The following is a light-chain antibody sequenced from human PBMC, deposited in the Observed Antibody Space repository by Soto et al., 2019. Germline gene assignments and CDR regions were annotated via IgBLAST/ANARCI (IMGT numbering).Light chain of an antibody. J-gene: IGLJ1*01. CDR2: EVS. Sequence: QSALTQPASVSGSPGQSITISCTETSSDVGGYNYVSWYQHHPGKAPKLMIYEVSNRPSGVSYRFSGSKSGNTASLTISGLQAEDEADYYCNSYTGSGIVFGTGTKLTVL. V-gene: IGLV2-14*01. CDR1: SSDVGGYNY. CDR3: NSYTGSGIV.